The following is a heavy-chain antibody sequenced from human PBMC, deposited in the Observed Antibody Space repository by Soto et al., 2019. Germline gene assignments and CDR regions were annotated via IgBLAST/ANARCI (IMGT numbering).Heavy chain of an antibody. CDR1: GGSFSGYY. D-gene: IGHD2-21*01. Sequence: PSETLSLTCAVYGGSFSGYYWSWIRQPPGKGLEWIGEINHSGSTNYNPSLKSRVTISVDTSKNQFSLKLSSVTAADTAVYYCARGLGGGPAVRRLGYFDYWGQGTLVTVSS. CDR2: INHSGST. V-gene: IGHV4-34*01. CDR3: ARGLGGGPAVRRLGYFDY. J-gene: IGHJ4*02.